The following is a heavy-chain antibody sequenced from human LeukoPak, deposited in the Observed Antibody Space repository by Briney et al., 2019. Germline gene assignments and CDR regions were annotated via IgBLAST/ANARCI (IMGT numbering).Heavy chain of an antibody. J-gene: IGHJ6*03. V-gene: IGHV3-74*01. CDR2: VNSEGSST. CDR1: GFTFSSYW. Sequence: PGGSLRLSXAASGFTFSSYWMHWVRQAPGKGLVWVSRVNSEGSSTSYADSVKGRFTISRDNAKNTLYLQMNSLRAEDTAVYYCAGASHSDYSYYYYFYMDVWGNGTTVTVSS. D-gene: IGHD4-11*01. CDR3: AGASHSDYSYYYYFYMDV.